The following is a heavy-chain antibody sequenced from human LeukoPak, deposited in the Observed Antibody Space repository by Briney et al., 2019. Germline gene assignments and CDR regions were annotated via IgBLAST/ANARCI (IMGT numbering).Heavy chain of an antibody. CDR3: ARGPPRYTSY. CDR1: GGSISSSSYY. Sequence: PSETLSLTCTVSGGSISSSSYYWGWIRQPPGKGLEWIGSIDHSGGSYYNPSLKSRVTMSVDTSKNQFSLNLSSVTAADTAVYYCARGPPRYTSYWGQGALVIVSS. V-gene: IGHV4-39*07. D-gene: IGHD5-18*01. CDR2: IDHSGGS. J-gene: IGHJ4*02.